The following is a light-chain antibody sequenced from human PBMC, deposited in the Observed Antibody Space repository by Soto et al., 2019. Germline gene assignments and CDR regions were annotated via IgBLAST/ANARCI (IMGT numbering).Light chain of an antibody. CDR3: HRYHSYSEE. CDR2: KAP. V-gene: IGKV1-5*03. CDR1: ETIRSW. Sequence: TQMTQVTSTLSGSVGDIVINICWASETIRSWFAWYQQIPGKASKPLIYKAPTHKSGPLSRFRVSGSGTEFTLTISSLQPDDFATYSCHRYHSYSEEFGHRTKV. J-gene: IGKJ1*01.